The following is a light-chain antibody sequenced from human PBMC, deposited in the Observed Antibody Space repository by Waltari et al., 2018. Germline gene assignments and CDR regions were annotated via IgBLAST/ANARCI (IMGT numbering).Light chain of an antibody. V-gene: IGKV1-39*01. J-gene: IGKJ1*01. CDR3: QQAYTPPWT. CDR2: AAS. CDR1: QTIARY. Sequence: DIQLTQSPTSLPSFVGDRVTITCRASQTIARYLMWYQQKPGKAPNLLIYAASTLQSGVPSRFSASGSGTDFTLAISSLQPEDFATYFCQQAYTPPWTFGLGTRVEVK.